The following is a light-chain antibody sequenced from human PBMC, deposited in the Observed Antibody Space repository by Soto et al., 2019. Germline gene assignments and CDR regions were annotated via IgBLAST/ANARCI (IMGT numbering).Light chain of an antibody. V-gene: IGKV2-28*01. CDR3: MQALQTPPA. CDR2: MAS. Sequence: DIVMTQSPVYLSVTPGEPASISCISSQSLLYINGYNYLDWYLQKPGQSPQLLICMASDRASGVPDRFSGSGSGTNFTLKSSRVQAEDVGIYYCMQALQTPPAFGQGTKVEI. CDR1: QSLLYINGYNY. J-gene: IGKJ1*01.